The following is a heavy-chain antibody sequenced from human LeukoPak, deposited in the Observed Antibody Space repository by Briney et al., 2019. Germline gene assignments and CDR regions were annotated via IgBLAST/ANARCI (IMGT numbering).Heavy chain of an antibody. V-gene: IGHV1-69*05. CDR3: ARDGPLGYCSGGSCYSDY. D-gene: IGHD2-15*01. CDR1: GGTFSSYA. J-gene: IGHJ4*02. Sequence: SVKVSCKASGGTFSSYAISWVRQAAGQGLEWMGRIIPIFGTANYAQKFQGRVTITTDESTSTAYMELSSLRSEDTAVYYCARDGPLGYCSGGSCYSDYWGQGTLVTVSS. CDR2: IIPIFGTA.